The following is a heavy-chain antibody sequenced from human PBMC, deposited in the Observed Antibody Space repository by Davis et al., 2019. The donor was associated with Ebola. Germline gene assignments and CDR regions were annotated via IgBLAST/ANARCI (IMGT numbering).Heavy chain of an antibody. V-gene: IGHV1-18*04. J-gene: IGHJ4*02. CDR3: ASGTTVTTGFDN. D-gene: IGHD4-17*01. CDR1: GYTFTNYG. CDR2: INPHNGNT. Sequence: ASVKVSCKASGYTFTNYGITWVRQAPGQGLEWMGWINPHNGNTNYAQNVQGRVTMTTDPSTTTAYMEVGSLKSDDTAVYYCASGTTVTTGFDNWGQGTLVTVSS.